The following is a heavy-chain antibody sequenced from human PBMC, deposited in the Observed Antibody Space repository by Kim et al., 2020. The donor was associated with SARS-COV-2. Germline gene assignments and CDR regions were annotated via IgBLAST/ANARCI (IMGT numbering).Heavy chain of an antibody. D-gene: IGHD6-6*01. CDR2: IYPGDSDT. J-gene: IGHJ6*02. V-gene: IGHV5-51*01. CDR3: ARLVAEYSSFYYYYYGMDV. Sequence: GESLKISCKGSGYSFTSYWIGWVRQMPGKGLEWMGIIYPGDSDTRYSPSFQGQVTISADKSISTAYLQWSSLKASDTAMYYCARLVAEYSSFYYYYYGMDVWCQGTTVTVSS. CDR1: GYSFTSYW.